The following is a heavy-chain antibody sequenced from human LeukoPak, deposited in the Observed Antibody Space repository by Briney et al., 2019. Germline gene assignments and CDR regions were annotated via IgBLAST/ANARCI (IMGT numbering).Heavy chain of an antibody. CDR1: GGSFSGYY. V-gene: IGHV4-34*01. D-gene: IGHD6-13*01. CDR2: INHSGST. J-gene: IGHJ4*02. Sequence: SETLSLTCAVYGGSFSGYYWSWIRQPPWEGLEWIGEINHSGSTNYNPSLKSRVTISVDTSKNQFSLKLSSVTAADTAVYYCARKGYSSPFDYWGQGTLVTVSS. CDR3: ARKGYSSPFDY.